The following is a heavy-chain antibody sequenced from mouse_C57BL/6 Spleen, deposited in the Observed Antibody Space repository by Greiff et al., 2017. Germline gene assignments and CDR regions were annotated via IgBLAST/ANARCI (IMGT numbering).Heavy chain of an antibody. D-gene: IGHD2-10*02. CDR3: ARSGAYGNYYWYFDV. CDR1: GYTFTSYW. CDR2: INPSNGGT. Sequence: QVQLQQPGTELVKPGASVKLSCKASGYTFTSYWMHWVKQRPGQGLEWIGNINPSNGGTTYNEKFKSKATLTVDKSSRTAYMQLSSLTSEDSAVYYCARSGAYGNYYWYFDVWGTGTTVTVAS. V-gene: IGHV1-53*01. J-gene: IGHJ1*03.